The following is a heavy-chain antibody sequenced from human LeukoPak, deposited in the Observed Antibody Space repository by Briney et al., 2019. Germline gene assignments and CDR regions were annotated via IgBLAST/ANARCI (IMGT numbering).Heavy chain of an antibody. CDR2: IDYSGST. J-gene: IGHJ4*02. CDR3: ARASLGSGWYY. CDR1: GGSISSYY. D-gene: IGHD6-19*01. V-gene: IGHV4-59*01. Sequence: PSETLSLTCTVSGGSISSYYWSWIRQPPGKGLEWIWYIDYSGSTNYNPSLKRRVTISVDTSKNQFSLKLSSVTAADTAVYYCARASLGSGWYYWGQGTLVIVSS.